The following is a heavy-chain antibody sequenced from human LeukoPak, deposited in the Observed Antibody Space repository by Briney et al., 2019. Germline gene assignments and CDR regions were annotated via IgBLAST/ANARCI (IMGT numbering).Heavy chain of an antibody. V-gene: IGHV4-4*07. J-gene: IGHJ5*02. Sequence: SETLSLTCTVSGGSISSYYWSWIRQPAGKGLEWIGRIYTSGSTNYNPSLKSRVTMSVDTSKNQFSLKLSSVTAADTAVYYCARDCNVILPENWFDPWGQGTLVTVSS. D-gene: IGHD1-14*01. CDR1: GGSISSYY. CDR3: ARDCNVILPENWFDP. CDR2: IYTSGST.